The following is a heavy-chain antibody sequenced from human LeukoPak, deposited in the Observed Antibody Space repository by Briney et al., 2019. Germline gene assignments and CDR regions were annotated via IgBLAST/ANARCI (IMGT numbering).Heavy chain of an antibody. CDR3: ARDAYYDFWSGPRHYYYGMDV. D-gene: IGHD3-3*01. CDR2: ISYDGSNK. V-gene: IGHV3-30-3*01. Sequence: PGRSLRLSCAASGFTFSSYAMHWVRQAPGKGLEWVAVISYDGSNKYYADSVKGRFTISRDNFKNTLYLQMNSLRAEDTAVYYCARDAYYDFWSGPRHYYYGMDVWGQGTTVTVSS. J-gene: IGHJ6*02. CDR1: GFTFSSYA.